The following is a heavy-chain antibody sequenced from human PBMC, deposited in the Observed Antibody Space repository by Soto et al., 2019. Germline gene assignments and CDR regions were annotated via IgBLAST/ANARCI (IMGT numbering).Heavy chain of an antibody. D-gene: IGHD2-8*01. CDR3: AKASHCNKGRCSLGLIGDRAFDI. Sequence: QARLVESGGGVVQPGRSLRLSCEASGLTFSAYGMHWVRQAPGKGLEWVATISYDGSKKYFGDSVKGRFTISRDNSQSTLYLEMNSLRTEGTAVYYCAKASHCNKGRCSLGLIGDRAFDIWGQGTMVTVSS. CDR2: ISYDGSKK. J-gene: IGHJ3*02. CDR1: GLTFSAYG. V-gene: IGHV3-30*18.